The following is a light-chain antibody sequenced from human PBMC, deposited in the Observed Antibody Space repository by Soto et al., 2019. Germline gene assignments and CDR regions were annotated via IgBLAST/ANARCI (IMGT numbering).Light chain of an antibody. V-gene: IGKV1-5*01. Sequence: DIQMTQSPSTLSASVGDRVTITCRASQSISSWLAWYQQKPGKAPKLLIYDASSLESGVPSRFSGSGSGTEFSLTISSLQPDDFATYYCRQYNSYSLTFGGVTNVEIK. J-gene: IGKJ4*01. CDR1: QSISSW. CDR2: DAS. CDR3: RQYNSYSLT.